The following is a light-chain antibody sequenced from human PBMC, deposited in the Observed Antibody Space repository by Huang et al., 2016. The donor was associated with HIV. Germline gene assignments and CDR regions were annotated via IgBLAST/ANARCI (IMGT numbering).Light chain of an antibody. CDR2: VAS. CDR1: QSVGRRY. J-gene: IGKJ1*01. CDR3: QQYESSPWT. Sequence: EIVLTQSPGTLSLSPGEGATLSCRASQSVGRRYLGWYQQKAGQAPRLLIYVASSRAPGIPDRFSGSGSGTDFTLTISRLEPEDFAIYYCQQYESSPWTFGQGTKVEMK. V-gene: IGKV3-20*01.